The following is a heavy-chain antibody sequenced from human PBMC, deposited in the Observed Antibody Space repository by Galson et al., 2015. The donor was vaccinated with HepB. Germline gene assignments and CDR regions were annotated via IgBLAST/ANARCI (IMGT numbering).Heavy chain of an antibody. D-gene: IGHD3-10*01. J-gene: IGHJ4*02. Sequence: SLRLSCAASGFIFYDYAMHWVRQVPGKGPEWVAGISWNGGTITYADSVKGRFTISRDNAKNSLYLQMSSLRVEDTAFYFCAKAPRGSYYVTYFDLWGRGTLVTVSS. CDR3: AKAPRGSYYVTYFDL. V-gene: IGHV3-9*01. CDR2: ISWNGGTI. CDR1: GFIFYDYA.